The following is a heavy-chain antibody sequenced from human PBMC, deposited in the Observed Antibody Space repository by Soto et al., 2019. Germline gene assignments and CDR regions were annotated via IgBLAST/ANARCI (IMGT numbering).Heavy chain of an antibody. J-gene: IGHJ3*02. CDR2: IYYSGST. Sequence: SETLSLTCTVSGGSISSYYWSWIRQPPGKGLEWIGYIYYSGSTNYNPSLKSRVTISVDTSKNQFSLKLSSVTAADTAVYYCARGREYYYDSSGYGRRAFDIWGQGTMVTVSS. V-gene: IGHV4-59*01. CDR1: GGSISSYY. D-gene: IGHD3-22*01. CDR3: ARGREYYYDSSGYGRRAFDI.